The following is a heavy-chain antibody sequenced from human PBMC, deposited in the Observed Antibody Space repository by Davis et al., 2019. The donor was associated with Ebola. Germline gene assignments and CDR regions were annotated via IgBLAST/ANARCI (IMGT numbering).Heavy chain of an antibody. Sequence: GGSLRLSCAASEFTFSSYSMNWVRQAPGKGLEWVSSISSSSTYIYHADSVKGRFTISRDNTKNSLYLQMNSLRDEDTALYYCSRGGAVKFDYWGQGTLVTVSS. CDR2: ISSSSTYI. CDR1: EFTFSSYS. CDR3: SRGGAVKFDY. V-gene: IGHV3-21*01. D-gene: IGHD4-17*01. J-gene: IGHJ4*02.